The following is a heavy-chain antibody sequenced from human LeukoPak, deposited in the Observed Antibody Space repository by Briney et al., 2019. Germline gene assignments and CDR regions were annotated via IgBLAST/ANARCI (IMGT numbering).Heavy chain of an antibody. Sequence: PSETLSLTCTVSGGSISSYYWGWIRHPPGKGLEWIGYNSGTTNYNPSLKSRVTISVDTSKNQFSLKLSSVTAADTAVYYCARGVYIAAAQYGYWGQGTLVTVSS. CDR3: ARGVYIAAAQYGY. CDR1: GGSISSYY. CDR2: NSGTT. D-gene: IGHD6-13*01. J-gene: IGHJ4*02. V-gene: IGHV4-59*01.